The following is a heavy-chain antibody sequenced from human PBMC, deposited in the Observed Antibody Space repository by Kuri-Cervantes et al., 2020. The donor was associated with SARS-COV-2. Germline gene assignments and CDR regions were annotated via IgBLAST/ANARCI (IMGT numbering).Heavy chain of an antibody. CDR1: GFTFSNYD. CDR2: ISNTGGRT. J-gene: IGHJ4*02. Sequence: GGSLRLSCSASGFTFSNYDMTWVRQAPGKGLEWVSTISNTGGRTYYADSVKGRFTVSGDNSKNTLVLQMNSLKADVTAVYYCARPHRTDYVIETATRVLTIPPPNCWGQGTLVTVSS. CDR3: ARPHRTDYVIETATRVLTIPPPNC. D-gene: IGHD2-15*01. V-gene: IGHV3-23*01.